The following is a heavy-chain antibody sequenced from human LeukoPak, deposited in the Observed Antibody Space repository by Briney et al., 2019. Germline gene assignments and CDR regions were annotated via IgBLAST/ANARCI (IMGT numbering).Heavy chain of an antibody. CDR3: ARRVDSSGYYYAYFDY. V-gene: IGHV1-2*02. D-gene: IGHD3-22*01. Sequence: ASVKVSCKASGYTSTGHYMHWVRQAPGQGLEWMGWINPNSGGTNYAQKFQGRVTMTRDTSISTAYMELSRLRSDDTAVYYCARRVDSSGYYYAYFDYWGQGTLVTVSS. CDR2: INPNSGGT. CDR1: GYTSTGHY. J-gene: IGHJ4*02.